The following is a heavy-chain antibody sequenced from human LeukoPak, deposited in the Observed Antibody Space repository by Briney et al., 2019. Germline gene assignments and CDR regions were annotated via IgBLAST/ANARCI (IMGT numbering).Heavy chain of an antibody. Sequence: ASVKVSCKASGYTFTSYYMHWVRQAPGQGLEWMGIINPSGGSTSYAQKFQGRVTMTRDMSTSTVYMELSSLRSEDTAVYYCARDPTGDSSSWGRFDYWGQGTLVTVSS. J-gene: IGHJ4*02. CDR2: INPSGGST. CDR3: ARDPTGDSSSWGRFDY. D-gene: IGHD6-13*01. CDR1: GYTFTSYY. V-gene: IGHV1-46*01.